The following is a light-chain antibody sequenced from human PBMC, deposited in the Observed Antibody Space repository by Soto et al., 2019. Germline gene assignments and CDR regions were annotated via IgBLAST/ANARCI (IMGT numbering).Light chain of an antibody. CDR3: EASDDILYGAV. CDR1: SSNIGANP. V-gene: IGLV1-44*01. CDR2: NND. Sequence: QSVLTQAPSASGTPGQRVSISCSGSSSNIGANPINWYQQLPGTAPKLLIYNNDQRPSGVPDRFSASKSGTSASLAISGLHSEDEADYYCEASDDILYGAVLGGGTKLTVL. J-gene: IGLJ2*01.